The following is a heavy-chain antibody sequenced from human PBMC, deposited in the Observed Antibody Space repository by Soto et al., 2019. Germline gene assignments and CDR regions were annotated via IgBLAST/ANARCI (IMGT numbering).Heavy chain of an antibody. CDR1: GFTFSSYS. V-gene: IGHV3-21*01. J-gene: IGHJ6*02. CDR3: ARDRRESYHDGSGFPIYYYYGMDV. CDR2: ISSSSSYI. Sequence: EVQLVESGGGLVKPGGSLRLSCAASGFTFSSYSMNWVRQAPGKGLEWVSSISSSSSYIYYADSVKGRFTISRDNAKNSLXXQXNXXRAEDTAVYYCARDRRESYHDGSGFPIYYYYGMDVWGQGTTVTVSS. D-gene: IGHD3-22*01.